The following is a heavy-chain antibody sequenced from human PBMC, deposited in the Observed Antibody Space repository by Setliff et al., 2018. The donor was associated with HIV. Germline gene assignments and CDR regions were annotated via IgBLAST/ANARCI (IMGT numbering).Heavy chain of an antibody. V-gene: IGHV1-18*01. J-gene: IGHJ4*02. D-gene: IGHD5-12*01. Sequence: ASVKVSCKASGYTFTSYGITWVRQAPGQGLEWMGWISGYNGNTNYAQKVQGRVTMTTDTSTSTAYMELRSLRSDDTAVYYCARTGQGCSYTSCHVVAMDGIDYWSQGTLVTVSS. CDR3: ARTGQGCSYTSCHVVAMDGIDY. CDR2: ISGYNGNT. CDR1: GYTFTSYG.